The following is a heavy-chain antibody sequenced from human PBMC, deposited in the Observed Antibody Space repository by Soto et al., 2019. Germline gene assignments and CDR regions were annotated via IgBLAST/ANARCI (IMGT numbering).Heavy chain of an antibody. CDR1: GFTFSSYA. Sequence: PGGSLRLSCATSGFTFSSYAMNWVRQAPGKGLEWVSYISGSTGTIYYADSVKGRFTISRDNAMNSLYLQMNSLRAEDTAVYYCTRAVGALGYWGQGTLVTAPQ. J-gene: IGHJ4*02. D-gene: IGHD1-26*01. CDR2: ISGSTGTI. CDR3: TRAVGALGY. V-gene: IGHV3-48*01.